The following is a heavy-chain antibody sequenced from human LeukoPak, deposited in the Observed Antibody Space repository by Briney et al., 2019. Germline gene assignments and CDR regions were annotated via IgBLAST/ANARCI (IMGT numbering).Heavy chain of an antibody. CDR3: ARPPDL. V-gene: IGHV4-34*01. CDR1: SVPFSGYY. J-gene: IGHJ2*01. Sequence: SETLSLTCAVYSVPFSGYYWSWIRQAPGKGLEWIGEINHSGSTNYNPSLKSRVTISVDTSKNQFSLKLNSVTAADTAVYYCARPPDLWGRGTLVTVSS. CDR2: INHSGST.